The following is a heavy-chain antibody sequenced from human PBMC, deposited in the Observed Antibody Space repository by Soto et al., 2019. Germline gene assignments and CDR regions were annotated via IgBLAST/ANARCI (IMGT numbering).Heavy chain of an antibody. Sequence: ASVKVSCKASGYTFTSYYMHWVRQAPGQGLEWMGIINPSGGSTSYAQKFQGRVTMTRDTSTSTVYMELSSLRSEDTAVYYCAREGIAAAGTHYYYYYGMDVWGQGTTVTVS. CDR2: INPSGGST. V-gene: IGHV1-46*01. D-gene: IGHD6-13*01. CDR3: AREGIAAAGTHYYYYYGMDV. CDR1: GYTFTSYY. J-gene: IGHJ6*02.